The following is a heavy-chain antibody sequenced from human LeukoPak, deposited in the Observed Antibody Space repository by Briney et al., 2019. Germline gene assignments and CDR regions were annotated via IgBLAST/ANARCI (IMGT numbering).Heavy chain of an antibody. Sequence: PSETLSLTCTVSGGSISSYYWSWIRQPAGKGLEWIGRIYTSGSTNYNPSLKSRVTMSVDTSKNQFSLKLSSVTAADTAVYYCARGNLAVAGTNWFDPWGQGTLVTASS. V-gene: IGHV4-4*07. CDR1: GGSISSYY. CDR2: IYTSGST. J-gene: IGHJ5*02. CDR3: ARGNLAVAGTNWFDP. D-gene: IGHD6-19*01.